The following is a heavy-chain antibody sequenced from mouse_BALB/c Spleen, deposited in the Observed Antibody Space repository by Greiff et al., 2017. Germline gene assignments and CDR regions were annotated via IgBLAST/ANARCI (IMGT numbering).Heavy chain of an antibody. CDR1: GYTFTSYW. CDR3: ARSDYGNYEDAMDY. CDR2: INPSTGYT. Sequence: VQLQQSGAELAKPGASVKMSCKASGYTFTSYWMHWVKQRPGQGLEWIGYINPSTGYTEYNQKFKDKATLTADISSSTAYMQLSSLTSEDSAVYYCARSDYGNYEDAMDYWGQGTSVTVSS. V-gene: IGHV1-7*01. J-gene: IGHJ4*01. D-gene: IGHD2-1*01.